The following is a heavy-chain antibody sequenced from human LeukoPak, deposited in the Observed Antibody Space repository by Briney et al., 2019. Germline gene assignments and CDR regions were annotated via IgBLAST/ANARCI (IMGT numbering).Heavy chain of an antibody. CDR3: AIPPLSGTGSSRPLAEMDI. CDR2: ISHTGSTM. V-gene: IGHV3-48*04. Sequence: GGSLRLSCAASGFTFSSYSMNWVRQAPGKGLEWVSYISHTGSTMSYADSVKGRFTISRDNARNSLHLQMNSLRAEDTAVYYCAIPPLSGTGSSRPLAEMDIWGQGTTVTVSS. D-gene: IGHD3-10*01. CDR1: GFTFSSYS. J-gene: IGHJ6*02.